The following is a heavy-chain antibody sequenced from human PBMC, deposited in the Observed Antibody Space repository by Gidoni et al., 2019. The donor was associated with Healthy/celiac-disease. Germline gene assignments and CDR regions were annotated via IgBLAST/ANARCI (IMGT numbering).Heavy chain of an antibody. V-gene: IGHV3-15*01. CDR1: GFTFSNSW. J-gene: IGHJ6*03. CDR2: IKSKTDGGTT. D-gene: IGHD4-17*01. CDR3: TTVSQADYGDYYYYYYYYMDV. Sequence: EVQLVESGGGLVKPGGSLRLSCAASGFTFSNSWLRWVRQAPGKGLEWVGRIKSKTDGGTTDYAAPVKGRFTISRDDSKNTLYLQMNSLKTEDTAVYYCTTVSQADYGDYYYYYYYYMDVWGKGTTVTVSS.